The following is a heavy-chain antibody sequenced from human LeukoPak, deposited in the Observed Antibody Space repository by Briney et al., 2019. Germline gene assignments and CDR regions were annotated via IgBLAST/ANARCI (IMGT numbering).Heavy chain of an antibody. D-gene: IGHD4-17*01. CDR2: IHFSGST. V-gene: IGHV4-59*08. CDR3: ARHIYGDSVAFDI. J-gene: IGHJ3*02. CDR1: GDYISGYY. Sequence: SETLSLTCVVSGDYISGYYWSWIRQPPGKGLEWIGYIHFSGSTKYNPSHRGRVDISVDTSTNQFSLRLTSVTAADTALYFCARHIYGDSVAFDIWGQGRLVTVSS.